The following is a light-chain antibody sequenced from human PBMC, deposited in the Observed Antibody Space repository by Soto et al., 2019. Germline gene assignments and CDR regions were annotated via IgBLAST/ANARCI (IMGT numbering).Light chain of an antibody. CDR3: QQYKTWRSIS. CDR2: DTS. J-gene: IGKJ5*01. CDR1: HSISSY. V-gene: IGKV3-11*01. Sequence: EIVLTQSPATLSLSPGERATLSCRASHSISSYLAWYQPKPCQPPRLVIYDTSTRAAGIPARFTGSGSGTDFTLTISSLQSEDFAVYYCQQYKTWRSISFGQGTRLEIK.